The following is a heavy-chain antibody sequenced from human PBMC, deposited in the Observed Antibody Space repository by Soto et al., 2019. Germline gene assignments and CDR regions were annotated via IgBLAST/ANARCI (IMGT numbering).Heavy chain of an antibody. D-gene: IGHD3-22*01. CDR2: ISGSGGST. CDR3: AIEGSFDSSGCYEYFNY. CDR1: GFTFSSYT. V-gene: IGHV3-23*01. J-gene: IGHJ4*02. Sequence: EVQLLESGGGLVQPGGSLRLSGTASGFTFSSYTMSWVRQAPGQGLEWVSAISGSGGSTFYADSVKGRFAISRDNPKNSLFLQMNSLRADDTAVYYCAIEGSFDSSGCYEYFNYWGQGTLVTVSS.